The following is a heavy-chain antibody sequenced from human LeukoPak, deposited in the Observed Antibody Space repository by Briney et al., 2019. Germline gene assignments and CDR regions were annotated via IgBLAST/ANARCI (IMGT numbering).Heavy chain of an antibody. CDR3: ARELLSYYGSGSLNY. CDR1: GFTFSSYW. CDR2: IKQDGSEK. D-gene: IGHD3-10*01. Sequence: GGSLRLSCAASGFTFSSYWMSWVRQAPGKGLEWVANIKQDGSEKYYVDSVKGRFTISRDNAKNSLYLQMNSLRAEDTAVYYCARELLSYYGSGSLNYWGQGTQVTVSS. J-gene: IGHJ4*02. V-gene: IGHV3-7*03.